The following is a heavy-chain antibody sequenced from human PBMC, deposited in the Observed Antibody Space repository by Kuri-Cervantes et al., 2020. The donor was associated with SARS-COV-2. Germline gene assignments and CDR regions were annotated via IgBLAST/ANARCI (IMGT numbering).Heavy chain of an antibody. Sequence: SCKASGYTFTSYGISWVRQAPGKGLEWVANIKHDGSEKYYVDSVKGRFTISRDNAKNSLYLQMNSLRAEDTAVYYCARDRRVQLGRVYYGMDVWGQGTTVTVSS. CDR2: IKHDGSEK. V-gene: IGHV3-7*05. D-gene: IGHD6-6*01. CDR1: GYTFTSYG. J-gene: IGHJ6*02. CDR3: ARDRRVQLGRVYYGMDV.